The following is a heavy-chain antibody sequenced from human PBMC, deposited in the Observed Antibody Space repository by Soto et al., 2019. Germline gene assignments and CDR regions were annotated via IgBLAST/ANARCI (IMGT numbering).Heavy chain of an antibody. CDR2: MNPKSGNT. J-gene: IGHJ4*02. V-gene: IGHV1-8*01. CDR1: GYTFTNYD. Sequence: QVQLVQSGAEVKKPGASVKVSCQASGYTFTNYDINWVRQATGQGLAWRGWMNPKSGNTGYAQQFQGRVIMTRSTSISTAYMELSSLRSEDTAVYYCVRVYGEIDYWGQGTLVTVSS. D-gene: IGHD4-17*01. CDR3: VRVYGEIDY.